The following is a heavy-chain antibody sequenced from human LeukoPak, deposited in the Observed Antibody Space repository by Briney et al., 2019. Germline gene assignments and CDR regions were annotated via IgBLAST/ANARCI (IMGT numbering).Heavy chain of an antibody. CDR2: IYYSGST. Sequence: SETLSLTCTVSGGSISSGGYYWSWIRQHPGKGLEWIGYIYYSGSTYYNPSLKSRVTISVDTSKNQFSLKLSSVTAAGTAVYYCARDRAVTMVRGVTFWFDPWGQGTLVTVSS. CDR3: ARDRAVTMVRGVTFWFDP. CDR1: GGSISSGGYY. D-gene: IGHD3-10*01. J-gene: IGHJ5*02. V-gene: IGHV4-31*03.